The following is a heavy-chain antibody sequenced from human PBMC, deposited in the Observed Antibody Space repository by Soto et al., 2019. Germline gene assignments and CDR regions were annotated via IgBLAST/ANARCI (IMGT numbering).Heavy chain of an antibody. J-gene: IGHJ4*02. CDR1: RFSFSSFG. D-gene: IGHD3-9*01. CDR3: ASGSPFKDYDTLTWYPRFDY. CDR2: IWYDGSNA. Sequence: QVQLVESGGGVVQPGRSLRLSCATSRFSFSSFGMHWVRQAPGKGLEWVALIWYDGSNAYYADSVKGRFTISRANSKNTLYLQKDRVRADDTALYYYASGSPFKDYDTLTWYPRFDYWGQGTLVTVSS. V-gene: IGHV3-33*01.